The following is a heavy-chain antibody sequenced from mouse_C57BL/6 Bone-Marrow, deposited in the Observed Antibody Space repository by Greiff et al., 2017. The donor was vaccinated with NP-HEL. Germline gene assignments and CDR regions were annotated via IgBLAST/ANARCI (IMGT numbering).Heavy chain of an antibody. CDR2: IDPENGDT. J-gene: IGHJ2*01. Sequence: VQLQQSGAELVRPGALVKLSCTASGFNIKDDHMHWVKQRPEQGLEWIGWIDPENGDTEYASKFQGKATITADTSSNTAYLQLSSLTSEDTAVYYCTTSYDYDGYYFDYWGQGTTLTVSS. CDR3: TTSYDYDGYYFDY. V-gene: IGHV14-4*01. CDR1: GFNIKDDH. D-gene: IGHD2-4*01.